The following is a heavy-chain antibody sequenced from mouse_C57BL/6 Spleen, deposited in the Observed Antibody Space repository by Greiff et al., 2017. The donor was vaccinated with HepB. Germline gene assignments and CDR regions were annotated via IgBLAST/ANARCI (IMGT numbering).Heavy chain of an antibody. J-gene: IGHJ1*03. V-gene: IGHV1-42*01. Sequence: EVKLMESGPELVKPGASVKISCKASGYSFTGYYMNWVKQSPEKSLEWIGEINPSTGGTTYNQKFKAKATLTVDKSSSTAYMQLKSLTSEDSAVYYCARRHYYGSSYGYFDVWGTGTTVTVSS. CDR2: INPSTGGT. CDR1: GYSFTGYY. D-gene: IGHD1-1*01. CDR3: ARRHYYGSSYGYFDV.